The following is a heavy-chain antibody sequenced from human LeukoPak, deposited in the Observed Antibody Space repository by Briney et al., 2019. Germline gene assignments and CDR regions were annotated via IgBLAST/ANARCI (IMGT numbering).Heavy chain of an antibody. CDR3: AKGLGGLFGAWSLEDFDY. J-gene: IGHJ4*02. CDR2: VSYHGSDK. Sequence: GRSLRLSCAASGFTFSSYAMHWVRQAPGKGLEWVAVVSYHGSDKYYADSVKGRFTISRDNSENTLYLQMNSLRADDTAVYYCAKGLGGLFGAWSLEDFDYWGRGTLVTVSS. V-gene: IGHV3-30*18. CDR1: GFTFSSYA. D-gene: IGHD3-16*01.